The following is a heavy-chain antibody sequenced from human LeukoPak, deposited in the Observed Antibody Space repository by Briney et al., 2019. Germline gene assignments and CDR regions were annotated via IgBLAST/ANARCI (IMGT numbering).Heavy chain of an antibody. CDR3: AGGPDKISHVDY. J-gene: IGHJ4*02. V-gene: IGHV3-7*04. D-gene: IGHD1-14*01. Sequence: GGSLRLSCAASGFTFSDYWMNWVRQAPGKGLEWVANIKVDGSEKYYVDSVKGRFTISRDNAENTLYLQMHSLRSDDTAVYYCAGGPDKISHVDYWGQGTLVTVSS. CDR1: GFTFSDYW. CDR2: IKVDGSEK.